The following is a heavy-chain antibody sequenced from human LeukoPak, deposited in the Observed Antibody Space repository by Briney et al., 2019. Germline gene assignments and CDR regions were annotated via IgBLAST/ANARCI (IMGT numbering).Heavy chain of an antibody. V-gene: IGHV1-69*13. J-gene: IGHJ5*02. CDR3: ARGLGYCSGGNCYGNGFDP. CDR2: IIPIFGTA. D-gene: IGHD2-15*01. Sequence: ASVKVSCKASGGTFSSYAISWVRQAPGQGLEWMGGIIPIFGTANYAQKFQGGVTITADESTSTAYMELSSLRSEDTAVYYCARGLGYCSGGNCYGNGFDPWGQGTLVTVSS. CDR1: GGTFSSYA.